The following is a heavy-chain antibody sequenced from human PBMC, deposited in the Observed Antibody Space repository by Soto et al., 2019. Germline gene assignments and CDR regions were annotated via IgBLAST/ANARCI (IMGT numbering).Heavy chain of an antibody. J-gene: IGHJ3*02. Sequence: ASVKVSCKASGFTFTRYGISWVRQAPGQRLEWMGWISAYNGNTNYAQKLQGRVTMTTDTSTSTAYMELRSLRSDDTAVYYCARDYRDIVVVPAASDAFDIWGQGTMVTVSS. CDR2: ISAYNGNT. D-gene: IGHD2-2*01. CDR1: GFTFTRYG. CDR3: ARDYRDIVVVPAASDAFDI. V-gene: IGHV1-18*01.